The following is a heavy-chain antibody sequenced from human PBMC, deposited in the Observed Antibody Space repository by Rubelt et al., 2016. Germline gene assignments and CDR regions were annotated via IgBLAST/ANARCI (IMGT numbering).Heavy chain of an antibody. CDR2: ISAYNGNT. D-gene: IGHD3-10*01. CDR3: ARDPLPVRGVIMTPTH. V-gene: IGHV1-18*01. CDR1: GGTFSSYA. Sequence: QVQLVQSGAEVKKPGSSVKVSCKASGGTFSSYAISWVRQAPGQGLEWMGRISAYNGNTNYAQKLQGRVTMTTDTSTSTAYMELRSLRSDDTAVYYCARDPLPVRGVIMTPTHWGQGTLVTVSS. J-gene: IGHJ4*02.